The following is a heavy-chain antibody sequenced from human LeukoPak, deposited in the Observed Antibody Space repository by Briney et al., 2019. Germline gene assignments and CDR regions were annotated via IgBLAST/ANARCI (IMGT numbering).Heavy chain of an antibody. Sequence: QTGGSLRLSCAASGFTFSSSWMSWVRQAPGKGLEWVANIKEDGSEKCYVEPVKGRFSISRDNAKNSLYLQMNSLRVEDTAVYYCTRGRLTMTWGQGTLVTVSS. CDR1: GFTFSSSW. J-gene: IGHJ5*02. D-gene: IGHD3-22*01. CDR2: IKEDGSEK. CDR3: TRGRLTMT. V-gene: IGHV3-7*01.